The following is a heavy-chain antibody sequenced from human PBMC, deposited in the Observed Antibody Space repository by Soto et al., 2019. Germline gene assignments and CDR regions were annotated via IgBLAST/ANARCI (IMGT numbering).Heavy chain of an antibody. CDR1: GFTFSSYG. CDR2: ISYDGSNK. D-gene: IGHD6-6*01. CDR3: AKDRYSSSSSSFDY. J-gene: IGHJ4*02. V-gene: IGHV3-30*18. Sequence: QVQLVESGGGVVQPGRSLRLSCAASGFTFSSYGMHWVRQAPGKGLEWVAVISYDGSNKYYADSVKGRFTISRDNSKNPLYLQMNSLRAEDTAVYYCAKDRYSSSSSSFDYWGQGTLVTVSS.